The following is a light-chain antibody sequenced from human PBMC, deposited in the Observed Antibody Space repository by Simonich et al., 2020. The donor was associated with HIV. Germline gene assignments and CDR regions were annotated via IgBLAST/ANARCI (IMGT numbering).Light chain of an antibody. CDR1: QGIXXS. V-gene: IGKV1-NL1*01. Sequence: DIQMTQSPSSLSAXVGDRXXXTCXATQGIXXSXPWYQQKPGKAPNLLLXAASRXESGVXSRXXGSXXXXXYTXXXXSLQPEXXXXXYCQXXXXXXWTXXQGTKVDI. J-gene: IGKJ1*01. CDR2: AAS. CDR3: QXXXXXXWT.